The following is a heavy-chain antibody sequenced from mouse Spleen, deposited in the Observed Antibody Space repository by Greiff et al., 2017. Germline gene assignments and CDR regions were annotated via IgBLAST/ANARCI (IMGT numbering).Heavy chain of an antibody. CDR1: GYTFTNYW. Sequence: QVQLQQSGAELVRPGTSVKISCKASGYTFTNYWLGWVKQRPGHGLEWIGDIYPGGGYTNYNEKFKGKATLTADTSSSTAYMQLSSLTSEDSAVYFCAREEGSSYSYAMDYWGQGTSVTVSS. CDR2: IYPGGGYT. V-gene: IGHV1-63*02. CDR3: AREEGSSYSYAMDY. D-gene: IGHD1-1*01. J-gene: IGHJ4*01.